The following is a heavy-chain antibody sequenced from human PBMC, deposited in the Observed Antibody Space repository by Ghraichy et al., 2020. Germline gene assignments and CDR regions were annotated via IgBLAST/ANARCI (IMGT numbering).Heavy chain of an antibody. CDR2: IIPIFGTA. J-gene: IGHJ6*01. CDR3: ARSLMVLRFLEGDYYYYYGMDV. V-gene: IGHV1-69*13. Sequence: SVKVSCKASGGTFSSYAISWVRQAPGQGLEWMGGIIPIFGTANYAQKFQGRVTITADESTSTAYMELSSLRSEDTAVYYCARSLMVLRFLEGDYYYYYGMDVWGQGTTVTVSS. D-gene: IGHD3-3*01. CDR1: GGTFSSYA.